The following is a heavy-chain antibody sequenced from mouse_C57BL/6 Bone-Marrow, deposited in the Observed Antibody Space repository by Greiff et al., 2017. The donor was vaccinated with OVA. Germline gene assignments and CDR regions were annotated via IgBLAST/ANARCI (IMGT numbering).Heavy chain of an antibody. CDR1: GFTFSSYG. CDR2: ISSGGSYT. CDR3: ERHWGYGSWFAY. D-gene: IGHD2-2*01. J-gene: IGHJ3*01. Sequence: DVKLVESGGDLVKPGGSLKLSCAASGFTFSSYGMSWVRQTPDKRLEWVATISSGGSYTSYPDSVKGRFTISRDNAKNTLYLQMSSLKSEDTAMYYCERHWGYGSWFAYWGQGTLVTVSA. V-gene: IGHV5-6*02.